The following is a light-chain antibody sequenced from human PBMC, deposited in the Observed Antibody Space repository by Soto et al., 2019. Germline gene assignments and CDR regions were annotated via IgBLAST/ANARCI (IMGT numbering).Light chain of an antibody. CDR1: QSVGGTF. CDR3: QQYGGSPRT. Sequence: EMVLTQSPGTLSLSPGEGATLSCRASQSVGGTFLAWYQQKGGQAPRLLIHGASNRATGIPDRFSGSGSGTDFTLTISRLEPEDVAVYYGQQYGGSPRTFGKGTKVDVK. V-gene: IGKV3-20*01. CDR2: GAS. J-gene: IGKJ1*01.